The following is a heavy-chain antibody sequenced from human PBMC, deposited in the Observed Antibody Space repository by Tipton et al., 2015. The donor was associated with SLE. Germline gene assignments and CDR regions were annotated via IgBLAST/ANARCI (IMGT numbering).Heavy chain of an antibody. CDR3: ATSRCNNIVCSWLDP. V-gene: IGHV1-3*01. J-gene: IGHJ5*02. Sequence: QSGAEVKKPGASVKVSCKTAGYNFSYYAVHWVRQDPGQSLEWMGWIHGGSGNTKYSQRFQDRVTFSKDTSATIVYMELSSLKSEDTAVYYCATSRCNNIVCSWLDPWGQGTLVTVSS. D-gene: IGHD2/OR15-2a*01. CDR1: GYNFSYYA. CDR2: IHGGSGNT.